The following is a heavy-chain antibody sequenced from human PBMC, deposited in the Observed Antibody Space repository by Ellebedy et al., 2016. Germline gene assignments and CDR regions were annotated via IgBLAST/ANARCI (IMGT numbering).Heavy chain of an antibody. V-gene: IGHV4-38-2*02. CDR1: GYSISSGYY. D-gene: IGHD3-3*01. J-gene: IGHJ5*02. CDR3: ARLTISPAGFDP. Sequence: SETLSLTXTVSGYSISSGYYWGWIRQPPGKGLEWIGSIYHSGSTYYNPSLKSRVTISVDASKNQFSLKLSSVTAADTAVYYCARLTISPAGFDPWGQGTLVTVSS. CDR2: IYHSGST.